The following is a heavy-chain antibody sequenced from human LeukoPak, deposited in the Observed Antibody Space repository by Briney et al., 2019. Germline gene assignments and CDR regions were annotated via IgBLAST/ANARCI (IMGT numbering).Heavy chain of an antibody. D-gene: IGHD3-16*02. CDR3: ARHIGGGIEDMDV. Sequence: SETLSLTCIVSGGSIGTYYWSWIRQSPGKGLEWIGYIYVTGSTRYNPYLQSRVTISVDTSRNQFFLKMSSATAAATAVYYCARHIGGGIEDMDVWGTGTKVTVSS. V-gene: IGHV4-59*08. CDR1: GGSIGTYY. CDR2: IYVTGST. J-gene: IGHJ6*03.